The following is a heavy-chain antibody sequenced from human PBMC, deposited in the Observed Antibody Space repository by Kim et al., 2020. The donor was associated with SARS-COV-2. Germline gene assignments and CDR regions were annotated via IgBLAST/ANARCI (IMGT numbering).Heavy chain of an antibody. V-gene: IGHV1-69*04. CDR1: GGTFSSYA. J-gene: IGHJ3*02. CDR3: ARVGVVVVPAASDAFDI. D-gene: IGHD2-2*01. CDR2: IIPILGIA. Sequence: SVKVSCKASGGTFSSYAISWVRQAPGQGLEWMGRIIPILGIANYAQKFQGRVTITADKSTSTAYMELSSLRSEDTAVYYCARVGVVVVPAASDAFDIWGQGTMVTVSS.